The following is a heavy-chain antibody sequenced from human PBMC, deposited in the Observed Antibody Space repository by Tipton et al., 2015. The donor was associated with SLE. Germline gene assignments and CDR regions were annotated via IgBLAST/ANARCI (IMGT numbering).Heavy chain of an antibody. Sequence: TLSLTCSVSGGSISRSSNYWAWIRQSPGKGLEWIGNIYYSGTTYYNPSLKSRLTISVDTSKNQFSLKLNSVTAADTAVYYCARRSDDYSNWFDPWGQGSQVTVSS. J-gene: IGHJ5*02. CDR1: GGSISRSSNY. CDR2: IYYSGTT. CDR3: ARRSDDYSNWFDP. D-gene: IGHD4-11*01. V-gene: IGHV4-39*07.